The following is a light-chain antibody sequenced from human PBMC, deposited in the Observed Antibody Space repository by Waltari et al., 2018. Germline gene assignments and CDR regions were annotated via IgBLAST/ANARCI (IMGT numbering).Light chain of an antibody. CDR2: DVA. V-gene: IGLV2-11*01. Sequence: QPALTQPRSVSGSPGQSVTISCTGTSSDVGGYNYVSWYQQHPGRAPKLIIYDVAKRPSGVPDRFFGSKSGNTASLTISGLQADDESDFYCCSYAASVHWLFGGGTKVTVL. CDR3: CSYAASVHWL. J-gene: IGLJ3*02. CDR1: SSDVGGYNY.